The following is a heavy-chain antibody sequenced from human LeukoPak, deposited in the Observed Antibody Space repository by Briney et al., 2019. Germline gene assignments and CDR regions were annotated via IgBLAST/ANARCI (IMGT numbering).Heavy chain of an antibody. Sequence: PGGSLRLSCAASGFTFSSYSMNWVRQAPGKGREWVSSISSSSSYIYYADSVKGRFTISRDNAKNSLYLQMNSMRAEDTAVYYCARRQLGGVAFDIWGQGTMVTVSS. CDR1: GFTFSSYS. J-gene: IGHJ3*02. D-gene: IGHD6-6*01. V-gene: IGHV3-21*01. CDR2: ISSSSSYI. CDR3: ARRQLGGVAFDI.